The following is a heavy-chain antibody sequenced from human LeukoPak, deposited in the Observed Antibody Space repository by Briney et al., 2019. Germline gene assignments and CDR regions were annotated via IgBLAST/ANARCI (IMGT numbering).Heavy chain of an antibody. D-gene: IGHD3-22*01. CDR2: ISSSGSTI. J-gene: IGHJ4*02. V-gene: IGHV3-48*04. Sequence: GGSLRLSCAASGFTFSSYGMNWVRQAPGKGLEWVSYISSSGSTIYYADSVKGRFTISRDNAKNSLYLQMNSLRAEDTAVYYCARGGFKYYYDSSGYIDYWGQGTLVTVSS. CDR3: ARGGFKYYYDSSGYIDY. CDR1: GFTFSSYG.